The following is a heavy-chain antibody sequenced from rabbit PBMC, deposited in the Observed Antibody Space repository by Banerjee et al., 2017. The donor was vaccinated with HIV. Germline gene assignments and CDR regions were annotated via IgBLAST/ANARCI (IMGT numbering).Heavy chain of an antibody. J-gene: IGHJ4*01. CDR2: INTSSGNT. CDR3: ASDSGGIYYNL. Sequence: QQQLEESGGGLVKPEGSLTLSCTASGFSFSRYYYMCWVRQAPGKGLEWIACINTSSGNTVYANWAKGRFTISKTSSTTVTLQMTSLTAADTATYFCASDSGGIYYNLWGQGTLVT. V-gene: IGHV1S45*01. CDR1: GFSFSRYYY. D-gene: IGHD4-2*01.